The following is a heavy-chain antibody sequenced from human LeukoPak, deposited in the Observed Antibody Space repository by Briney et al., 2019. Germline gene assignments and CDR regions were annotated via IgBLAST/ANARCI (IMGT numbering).Heavy chain of an antibody. V-gene: IGHV4-4*02. Sequence: SETLSLTCAVSGGSISSSNWWSWVRQPPGKGLEWIGEIYHSGSTNYNPSLKSRVTISVDKSKNQFSLKLSSVTAADTAVYYCARRKVAAAGKTHYYYYLDVWGKGTTVTVSS. CDR2: IYHSGST. CDR3: ARRKVAAAGKTHYYYYLDV. J-gene: IGHJ6*03. CDR1: GGSISSSNW. D-gene: IGHD6-25*01.